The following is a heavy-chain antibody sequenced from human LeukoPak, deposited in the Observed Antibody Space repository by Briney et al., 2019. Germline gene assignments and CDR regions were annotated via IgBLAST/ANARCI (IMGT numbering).Heavy chain of an antibody. J-gene: IGHJ5*02. V-gene: IGHV4-39*01. Sequence: SETLSLTCLVSGGSITTSSFYWGWIRQTSGKGLEWIGTFYYTGDTYYNRSLKSRVTIFVDTSKEQFFLSLSSVTAADTAVYYCVRGEGSVSGPGDYFAPWGPGTLVTVSS. CDR3: VRGEGSVSGPGDYFAP. CDR2: FYYTGDT. CDR1: GGSITTSSFY. D-gene: IGHD4-17*01.